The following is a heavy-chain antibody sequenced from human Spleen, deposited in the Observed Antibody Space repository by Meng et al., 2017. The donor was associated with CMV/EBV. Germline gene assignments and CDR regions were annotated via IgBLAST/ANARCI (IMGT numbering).Heavy chain of an antibody. Sequence: ASVKVSCKASGYTFTSYDINWVRQATGQGLEWMGWMNPNSGNTGYAQKFQGRVTITRNTSISTAYMELSSLRSEDTAVYYCARDWVELLYLDYWGQGTLVTVSS. D-gene: IGHD5-24*01. J-gene: IGHJ4*02. CDR2: MNPNSGNT. CDR1: GYTFTSYD. CDR3: ARDWVELLYLDY. V-gene: IGHV1-8*03.